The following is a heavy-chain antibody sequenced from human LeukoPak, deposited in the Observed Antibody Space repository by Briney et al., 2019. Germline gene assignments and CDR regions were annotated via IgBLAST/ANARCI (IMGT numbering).Heavy chain of an antibody. Sequence: SVKVSCKASGGTFSSYAISWVRQAPGQGLEWMGGIIPTFGTANYAQKFQGRVTITADESTSTAYMELSSLRSEDTAVYYCARGYCSGGSCYSGDYWGQGTLVTVSS. J-gene: IGHJ4*02. CDR1: GGTFSSYA. CDR2: IIPTFGTA. CDR3: ARGYCSGGSCYSGDY. V-gene: IGHV1-69*01. D-gene: IGHD2-15*01.